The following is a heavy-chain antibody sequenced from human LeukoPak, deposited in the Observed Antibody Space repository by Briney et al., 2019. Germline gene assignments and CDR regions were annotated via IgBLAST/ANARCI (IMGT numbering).Heavy chain of an antibody. D-gene: IGHD2-2*01. J-gene: IGHJ5*02. Sequence: ASVKVSCKASGYTFTSYYMHWVRQAPGQGLEWMGIINPSGGSTSYAQKFQGRVTMIRDTSTSTVYMELSSLRSEDTAVYYCARDAFMRGASTSCYSSWGQGTLVTVSS. CDR2: INPSGGST. CDR1: GYTFTSYY. V-gene: IGHV1-46*01. CDR3: ARDAFMRGASTSCYSS.